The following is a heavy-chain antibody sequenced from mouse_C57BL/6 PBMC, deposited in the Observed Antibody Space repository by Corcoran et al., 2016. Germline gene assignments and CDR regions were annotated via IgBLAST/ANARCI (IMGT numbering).Heavy chain of an antibody. D-gene: IGHD2-4*01. V-gene: IGHV9-3*01. Sequence: QIQLVQSGPELKKPGETVKISCKASGYTFTTYGMSWVKQAPGKGLKWMGWINTYSGVPTYADDFKGRFAFSLETSASTAYLQINNLKNEDTATYFCARTDDYHYAMDYWGQGTSVTVSS. J-gene: IGHJ4*01. CDR3: ARTDDYHYAMDY. CDR2: INTYSGVP. CDR1: GYTFTTYG.